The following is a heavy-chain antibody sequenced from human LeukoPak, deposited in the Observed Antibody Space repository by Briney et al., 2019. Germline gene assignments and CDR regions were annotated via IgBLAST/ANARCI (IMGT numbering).Heavy chain of an antibody. CDR3: ARDHYYGSGSYRAYYYGMDV. CDR1: GGSISSGGYY. Sequence: SETLSLTCTVSGGSISSGGYYWSWSRQHPGKGLEWIVYIYYSGSTYYNPSLKSRVTISVDTTKNKFFLKLSSVTAADTAVYYCARDHYYGSGSYRAYYYGMDVWGQGTTVTVSS. D-gene: IGHD3-10*01. CDR2: IYYSGST. V-gene: IGHV4-31*03. J-gene: IGHJ6*02.